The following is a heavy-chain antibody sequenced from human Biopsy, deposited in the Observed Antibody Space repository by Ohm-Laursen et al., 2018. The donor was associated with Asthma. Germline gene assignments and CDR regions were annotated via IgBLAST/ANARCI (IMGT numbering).Heavy chain of an antibody. J-gene: IGHJ4*02. CDR2: INSVFGTT. CDR3: ARKAGSCISRTCYSLDF. Sequence: AASVKVSCKSLGGTFNTYAIGWVRQAPGQGLEWMGGINSVFGTTTYPQKFQDRVTITADDSTSTVCMELSSLRSEDTAVYYCARKAGSCISRTCYSLDFWGQGTLVTVSS. D-gene: IGHD2-2*01. V-gene: IGHV1-69*13. CDR1: GGTFNTYA.